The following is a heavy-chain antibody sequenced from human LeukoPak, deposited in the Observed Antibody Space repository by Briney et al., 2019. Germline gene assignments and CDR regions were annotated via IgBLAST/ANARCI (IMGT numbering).Heavy chain of an antibody. V-gene: IGHV1-46*03. CDR1: GYTFTSYD. J-gene: IGHJ4*02. CDR3: ATANQDYDFWSGLGY. D-gene: IGHD3-3*01. Sequence: ASVKVSCRASGYTFTSYDINWVRQAPGQGLEWMGIINPSGGSTSYAQKFQGRVTMTRDTSTSTVYMELSSLRSEDTAVYYCATANQDYDFWSGLGYWGQGTLVTVSS. CDR2: INPSGGST.